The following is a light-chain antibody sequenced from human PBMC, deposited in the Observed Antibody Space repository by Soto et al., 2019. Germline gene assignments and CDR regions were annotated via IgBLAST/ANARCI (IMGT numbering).Light chain of an antibody. CDR2: DAS. J-gene: IGKJ1*01. CDR3: QQYGT. CDR1: QSISSW. Sequence: DIQMTQSPSTLSASVGDRVTITCRASQSISSWLAWYQQKPGKAPKLLIYDASSLESGVPSRFSGSGSGTEFTLTISSLQPDYFATYYCQQYGTFGQGTKVEIK. V-gene: IGKV1-5*01.